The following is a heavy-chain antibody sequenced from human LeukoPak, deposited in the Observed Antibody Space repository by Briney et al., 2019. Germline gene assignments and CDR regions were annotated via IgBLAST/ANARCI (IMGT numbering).Heavy chain of an antibody. J-gene: IGHJ4*02. Sequence: SETLSLTCTVSGGSISTYYWSWIRQPAGKGLEWIGHIYTSGTTNYNPSLKSRVTMSVDTSKNQFSLKLNPVTAADTAVYYCARLYSSSSHFDYWGQGTLVTVSS. CDR3: ARLYSSSSHFDY. D-gene: IGHD6-6*01. V-gene: IGHV4-4*07. CDR2: IYTSGTT. CDR1: GGSISTYY.